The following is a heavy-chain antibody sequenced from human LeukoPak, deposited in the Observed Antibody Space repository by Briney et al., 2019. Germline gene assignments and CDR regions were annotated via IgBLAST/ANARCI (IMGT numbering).Heavy chain of an antibody. Sequence: SETLSLTCPVSGSSISSGYYWGWIRQPPGKGLERIGIIYHSGSTYYNPSLKSRVTITVDTSKNQFSLKLSSVTAADTAVYYCPITYYYDSSGYYYFDYWGQGTLVTVSS. CDR3: PITYYYDSSGYYYFDY. CDR2: IYHSGST. CDR1: GSSISSGYY. J-gene: IGHJ4*02. V-gene: IGHV4-38-2*01. D-gene: IGHD3-22*01.